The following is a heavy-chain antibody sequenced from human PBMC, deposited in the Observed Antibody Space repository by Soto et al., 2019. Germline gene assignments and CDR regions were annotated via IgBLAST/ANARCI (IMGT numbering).Heavy chain of an antibody. J-gene: IGHJ3*02. CDR1: GFTFDDYT. V-gene: IGHV3-23*01. D-gene: IGHD6-19*01. Sequence: GGSLRLSCAASGFTFDDYTMHWVRQAPGKGLEWVSAISGSGTTAYYADSVKGRFIFSRDNPKNTMYLQMNSLRAEDTAVYFCAKTTDGWFSAFEIWGQGTVVTVSS. CDR3: AKTTDGWFSAFEI. CDR2: ISGSGTTA.